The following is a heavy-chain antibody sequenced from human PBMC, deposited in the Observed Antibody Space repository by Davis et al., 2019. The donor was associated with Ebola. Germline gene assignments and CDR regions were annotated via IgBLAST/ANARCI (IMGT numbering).Heavy chain of an antibody. Sequence: GESLKISCAASGFSFSSYDMTWVRQALGKGLEWVSIISGSGGRTHYADSVKGRLTISRDNSKNTLYLQMNSLRAEDTAVYYCARDNSDTWNYFDYWGQGTLVTVSS. D-gene: IGHD1-20*01. J-gene: IGHJ4*02. CDR1: GFSFSSYD. CDR2: ISGSGGRT. CDR3: ARDNSDTWNYFDY. V-gene: IGHV3-23*01.